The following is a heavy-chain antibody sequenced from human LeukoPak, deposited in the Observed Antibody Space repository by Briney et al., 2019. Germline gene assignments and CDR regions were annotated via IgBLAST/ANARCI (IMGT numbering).Heavy chain of an antibody. CDR1: GESFTDYF. V-gene: IGHV4-34*01. D-gene: IGHD6-25*01. CDR3: ARRSYSGDWRTSRYHFDF. J-gene: IGHJ4*02. Sequence: PSETLSLTCAVYGESFTDYFWTWIRQTPGKGPEWIGQINHSGDTNYNPSLKSRITVAVDTSKNQFSLRLSSVTAADTALYYCARRSYSGDWRTSRYHFDFWGQGTLITVSS. CDR2: INHSGDT.